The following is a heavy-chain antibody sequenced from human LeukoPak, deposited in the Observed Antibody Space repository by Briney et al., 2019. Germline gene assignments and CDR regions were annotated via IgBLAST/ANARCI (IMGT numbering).Heavy chain of an antibody. CDR1: GVTFISHA. CDR3: AKGSQESPRTILDAFDM. Sequence: PGGSLRLSCAASGVTFISHAMSWVRQAPGKGVEWVSTLSGSAFTYYTDSVKGRFTLSRDTSKNTLFLDINTLRVEDTAVYYCAKGSQESPRTILDAFDMWGQGTMVSVSS. D-gene: IGHD1-1*01. J-gene: IGHJ3*02. CDR2: LSGSAFT. V-gene: IGHV3-23*01.